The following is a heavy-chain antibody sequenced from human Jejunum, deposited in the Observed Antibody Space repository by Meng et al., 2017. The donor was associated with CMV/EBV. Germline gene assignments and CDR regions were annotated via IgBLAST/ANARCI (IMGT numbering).Heavy chain of an antibody. CDR1: GYDFSDYG. D-gene: IGHD1-26*01. CDR3: ARKQWEPDY. CDR2: VSSYTDNT. V-gene: IGHV1-18*01. J-gene: IGHJ4*02. Sequence: KVSCKTYGYDFSDYGISWVRQAPGQGLEWIGWVSSYTDNTKYAPKFQGRVTMTADASTTTAHLELRSLRSDDTAVYFCARKQWEPDYWGQGTLVTVSS.